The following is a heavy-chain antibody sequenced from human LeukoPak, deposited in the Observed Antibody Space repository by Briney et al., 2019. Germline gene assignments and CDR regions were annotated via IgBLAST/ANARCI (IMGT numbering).Heavy chain of an antibody. J-gene: IGHJ4*02. V-gene: IGHV4-39*07. D-gene: IGHD6-19*01. CDR2: IYYSGST. CDR1: GGSISTSNYY. Sequence: SETLSLTCTVSGGSISTSNYYWGWIRQPPGKGLEWIGNIYYSGSTYYNPSLKSRVTISVDTSKNQFSLKLSSVTAADTAVYYCARAGGSGWYYFDYWGQGTLVTVSS. CDR3: ARAGGSGWYYFDY.